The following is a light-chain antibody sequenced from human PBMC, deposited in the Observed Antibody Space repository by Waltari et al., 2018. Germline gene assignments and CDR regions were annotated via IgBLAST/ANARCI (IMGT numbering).Light chain of an antibody. Sequence: EIVLTQSPATLSLSPGERATLSCAASQSVSSSYLAWYQQKPGLAPRLLIYDASTRATCVPDRFSGSGSGTDFTLTISRLEPEDFAVYYCQQYGTSPRTFGQGTKVQI. CDR2: DAS. CDR3: QQYGTSPRT. J-gene: IGKJ1*01. V-gene: IGKV3D-20*01. CDR1: QSVSSSY.